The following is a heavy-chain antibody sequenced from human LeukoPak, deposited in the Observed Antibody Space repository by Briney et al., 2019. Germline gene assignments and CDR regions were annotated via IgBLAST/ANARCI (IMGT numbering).Heavy chain of an antibody. Sequence: GGSLRLSCAASGFTFSSYGMHWVRQAPGKGLEWVAVISYDGSNKYYADSVKGRFTISRDNSKNTLYLQMNSLRAEDTAVYYCAKEFGPTVSYYYYGMDVWGQGTTVTVSS. CDR1: GFTFSSYG. CDR3: AKEFGPTVSYYYYGMDV. V-gene: IGHV3-30*18. CDR2: ISYDGSNK. D-gene: IGHD4-17*01. J-gene: IGHJ6*02.